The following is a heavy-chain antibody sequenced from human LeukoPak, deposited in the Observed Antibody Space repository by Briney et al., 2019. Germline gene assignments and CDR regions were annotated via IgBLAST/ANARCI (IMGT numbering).Heavy chain of an antibody. J-gene: IGHJ3*02. Sequence: ASVKVSCKASGGTFSSYAISWVRQAPGQGLEWMGWINPNSGGTNYAQKFQGRVTMTRDTSISTAYMELSRLRSDDTAVYYCARVRMYSSSWYDAFDIWGQGTMVTVSS. CDR2: INPNSGGT. V-gene: IGHV1-2*02. CDR3: ARVRMYSSSWYDAFDI. D-gene: IGHD6-13*01. CDR1: GGTFSSYA.